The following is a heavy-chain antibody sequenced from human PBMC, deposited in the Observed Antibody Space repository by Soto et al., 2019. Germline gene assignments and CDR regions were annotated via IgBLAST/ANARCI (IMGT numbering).Heavy chain of an antibody. J-gene: IGHJ4*02. CDR3: ASLDTAMIKTAGY. Sequence: EVQLVESGGGLVQPGGSLRLSCVASGLTFSSWMSWVRQAPGKGLEWVAMTTQDGSGKHYVDSVKGRFTISRDSAKNAMYLQMNSLTVEDTAMDYCASLDTAMIKTAGYWGQGTQVTVSS. V-gene: IGHV3-7*01. CDR1: GLTFSSW. D-gene: IGHD5-18*01. CDR2: TTQDGSGK.